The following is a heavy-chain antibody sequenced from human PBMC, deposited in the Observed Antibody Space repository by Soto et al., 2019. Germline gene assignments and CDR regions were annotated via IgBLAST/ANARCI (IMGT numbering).Heavy chain of an antibody. CDR2: IDWDDDK. V-gene: IGHV2-70*04. J-gene: IGHJ4*02. Sequence: SGPTLVNPTPPLTLTCTFSGFSLSTSGMRVSWIRQPPGKALELLARIDWDDDKFYSTSLKTRLSISKDTSKNQVVLTMTNMDPVDTATYYCARIPTTRTYFDYWGQGTLVTVSS. D-gene: IGHD1-1*01. CDR3: ARIPTTRTYFDY. CDR1: GFSLSTSGMR.